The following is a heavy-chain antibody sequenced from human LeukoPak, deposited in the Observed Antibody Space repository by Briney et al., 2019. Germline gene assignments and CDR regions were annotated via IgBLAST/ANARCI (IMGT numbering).Heavy chain of an antibody. Sequence: SETLSLICTVSGDSVSNDDHYWSWIRQHPGKGLEWIGFIYYSGSTYYNPSLESRLTMSVDTSKNQFSLKLSSVTAADTAVYYCARGAYCSGISCSFDPWGQGTLVTVSS. CDR2: IYYSGST. D-gene: IGHD2-2*01. J-gene: IGHJ5*02. CDR3: ARGAYCSGISCSFDP. V-gene: IGHV4-31*03. CDR1: GDSVSNDDHY.